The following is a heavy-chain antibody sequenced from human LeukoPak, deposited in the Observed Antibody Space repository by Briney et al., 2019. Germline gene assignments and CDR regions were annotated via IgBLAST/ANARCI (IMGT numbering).Heavy chain of an antibody. Sequence: SVKVSCKASGGTFSSYAISWVRQAPGQGLEWMGRIIPILGIANYAQKFQGRVTITADKSTSTAYMELSSLRSEDTAVYYCARSAYYYDSSGYYFDYWGQGTLVTVSS. CDR3: ARSAYYYDSSGYYFDY. D-gene: IGHD3-22*01. CDR1: GGTFSSYA. CDR2: IIPILGIA. V-gene: IGHV1-69*04. J-gene: IGHJ4*02.